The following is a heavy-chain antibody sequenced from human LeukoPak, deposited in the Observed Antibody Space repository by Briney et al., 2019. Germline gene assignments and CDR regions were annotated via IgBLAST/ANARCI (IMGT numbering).Heavy chain of an antibody. V-gene: IGHV3-74*01. J-gene: IGHJ4*02. D-gene: IGHD1-26*01. Sequence: PGGSLRLSCAASGFSFSGYWMHWVRQVPGKGLVWVSRIERDGTTISYADSVRGRFTISRDNAKNTLYLQMNSLRAEDTAVYYCAREHRKEGATVDNWGQGTLVTVSS. CDR3: AREHRKEGATVDN. CDR1: GFSFSGYW. CDR2: IERDGTTI.